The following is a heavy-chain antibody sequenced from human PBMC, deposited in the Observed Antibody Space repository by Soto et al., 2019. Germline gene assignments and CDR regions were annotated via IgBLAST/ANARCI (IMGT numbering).Heavy chain of an antibody. Sequence: SETLSLTCTVSGGSISSGGYYWSWIRQHPGKGLEWIGSIYYSGSTYYNPSLKSRVTISVDTSKNQFSLKLSSVTAADTAVYYCARVPSGTLPVYFDYWGQGTPVTVSS. D-gene: IGHD6-13*01. J-gene: IGHJ4*02. CDR2: IYYSGST. CDR3: ARVPSGTLPVYFDY. CDR1: GGSISSGGYY. V-gene: IGHV4-31*03.